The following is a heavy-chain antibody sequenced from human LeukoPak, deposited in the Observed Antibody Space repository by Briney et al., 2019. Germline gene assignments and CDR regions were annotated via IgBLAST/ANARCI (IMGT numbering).Heavy chain of an antibody. J-gene: IGHJ5*02. CDR1: GGSISSSSYY. CDR2: IYYSGST. CDR3: ARLSPINWFDP. V-gene: IGHV4-39*01. Sequence: PSETLSLTCTVSGGSISSSSYYWGWIRQPPGKGLEWIGSIYYSGSTYYNPSLKSRGTISVDTSKNQFSLKLSSVTAADTAVYYCARLSPINWFDPWGQGTLVTVSS.